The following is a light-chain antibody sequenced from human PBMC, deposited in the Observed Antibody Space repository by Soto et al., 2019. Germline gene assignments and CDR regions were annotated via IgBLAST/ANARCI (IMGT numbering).Light chain of an antibody. J-gene: IGKJ1*01. CDR1: QGIGNA. Sequence: AIQMTQSPSSLSASVGDRVTISCRASQGIGNALGWYQQKPGKPPKVLIYGASNLQSGVPPRFSGSGSGTEFTLTISSLQSEDFAVYYCQQYNNWPPETFGQGTKVDIK. CDR2: GAS. CDR3: QQYNNWPPET. V-gene: IGKV1-6*01.